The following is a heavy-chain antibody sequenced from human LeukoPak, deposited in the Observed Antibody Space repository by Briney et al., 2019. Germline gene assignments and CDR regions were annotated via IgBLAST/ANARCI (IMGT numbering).Heavy chain of an antibody. J-gene: IGHJ4*02. D-gene: IGHD3-22*01. CDR1: GGSISSYY. Sequence: PSETLSLTCTVSGGSISSYYWSWIRQPPGKGLEWIGYIYYSGSTNYNPSLKSRVTISVDTSKNQFSLKLSSVTAADTAVYYCARGRGYYDSSGYFYFDHWGQGTLVTVSS. CDR2: IYYSGST. V-gene: IGHV4-59*01. CDR3: ARGRGYYDSSGYFYFDH.